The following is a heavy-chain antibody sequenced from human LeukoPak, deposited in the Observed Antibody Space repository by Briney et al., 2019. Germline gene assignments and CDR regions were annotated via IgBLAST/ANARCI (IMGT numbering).Heavy chain of an antibody. V-gene: IGHV4-34*01. CDR3: ASLLSCSSTSCYGYNWFAP. J-gene: IGHJ5*02. CDR2: INHSGST. D-gene: IGHD2-2*01. Sequence: SETLSLTCAVYGVSFSGYYWSWIRQPPGKGREWIGEINHSGSTNYNPSLKSRVTISVDTSKTQFSLKLSSVTAAETAVYYCASLLSCSSTSCYGYNWFAPWGQGTLVTVSS. CDR1: GVSFSGYY.